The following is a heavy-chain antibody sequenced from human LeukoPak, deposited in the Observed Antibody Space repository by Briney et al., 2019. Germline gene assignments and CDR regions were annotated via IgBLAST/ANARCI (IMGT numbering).Heavy chain of an antibody. D-gene: IGHD3-10*01. CDR2: ISSSSSYI. J-gene: IGHJ4*02. CDR1: GFTFSSYS. CDR3: ARARRFGELLSTDFDY. V-gene: IGHV3-21*01. Sequence: GGSLRLSCAASGFTFSSYSMNWVRQAPGKGLEWVSSISSSSSYIYYADSVKGRFTIFRDNAKNSLYLQMNSLRAEDTAVYYCARARRFGELLSTDFDYWGQGTLVTVSS.